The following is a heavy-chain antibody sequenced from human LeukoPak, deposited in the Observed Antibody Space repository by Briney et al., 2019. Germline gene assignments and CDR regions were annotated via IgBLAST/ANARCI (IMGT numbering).Heavy chain of an antibody. J-gene: IGHJ3*02. V-gene: IGHV1-8*01. CDR1: GYTFSNYD. D-gene: IGHD3-3*01. CDR3: TRAWSGGSDAFDI. CDR2: MNPSSGNT. Sequence: GASVKVSCKASGYTFSNYDINWVRRATGQGLDWMGWMNPSSGNTGYAQKFQGRVTMTWSTSMTTAYMELSSLRSEDTAMYYCTRAWSGGSDAFDIWGQGTMVTVSS.